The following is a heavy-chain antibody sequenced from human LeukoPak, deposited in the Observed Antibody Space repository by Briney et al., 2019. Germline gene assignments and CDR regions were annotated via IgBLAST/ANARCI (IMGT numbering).Heavy chain of an antibody. V-gene: IGHV3-33*01. Sequence: PGGSLRLSCAASGFTFSSYGMHWVRQAPGKGLEWVAVIWYDGSNKYYADSVKGRFTISRDNSKNTLYLQMNSLRAEDTAVYYCATMVRGVIIGGDYWGQGTLVTVSS. D-gene: IGHD3-10*01. J-gene: IGHJ4*02. CDR2: IWYDGSNK. CDR1: GFTFSSYG. CDR3: ATMVRGVIIGGDY.